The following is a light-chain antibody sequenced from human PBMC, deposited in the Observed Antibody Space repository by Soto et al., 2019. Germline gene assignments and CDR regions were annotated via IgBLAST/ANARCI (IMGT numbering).Light chain of an antibody. CDR1: QSVSSY. CDR2: DAS. Sequence: EIVLTQSPATLSLSPGERATLSCRASQSVSSYLAWYQQKPGQAPRLLIYDASNRATSIPARFSGSGSGTDFTLTISSLEPEDFAVYYCQQRSNRITFGQGTRLEIK. J-gene: IGKJ5*01. CDR3: QQRSNRIT. V-gene: IGKV3-11*01.